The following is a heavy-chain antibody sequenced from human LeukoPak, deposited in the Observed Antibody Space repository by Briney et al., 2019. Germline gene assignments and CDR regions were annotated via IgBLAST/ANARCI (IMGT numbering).Heavy chain of an antibody. V-gene: IGHV4-59*01. Sequence: SETLSLTCTVSGASISNFYWSWIRQPPGKGLEWIGDISYSGSTNYNPSLKSRVTMSVDTSKNQFPLKLRSVTAADTAVYYCARLHCSGPSCHRNWFDPWGQGTLVTVSS. D-gene: IGHD2-2*01. CDR2: ISYSGST. J-gene: IGHJ5*02. CDR1: GASISNFY. CDR3: ARLHCSGPSCHRNWFDP.